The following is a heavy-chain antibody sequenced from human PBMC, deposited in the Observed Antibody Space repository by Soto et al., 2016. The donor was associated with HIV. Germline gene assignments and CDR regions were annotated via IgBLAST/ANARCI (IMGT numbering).Heavy chain of an antibody. CDR2: INSDGSST. CDR3: ARCGGSCHTTYGMDV. J-gene: IGHJ6*02. CDR1: GFTFSSYW. Sequence: EVQLVESGGGLVQPGGSLRLSCAASGFTFSSYWMHWVRQAPGKGLVWVSRINSDGSSTSYADSVKGRFTISRDNAKNTLYLQMNSLRAEDTAVYYCARCGGSCHTTYGMDVWGQGTTVTVSS. V-gene: IGHV3-74*01. D-gene: IGHD2-15*01.